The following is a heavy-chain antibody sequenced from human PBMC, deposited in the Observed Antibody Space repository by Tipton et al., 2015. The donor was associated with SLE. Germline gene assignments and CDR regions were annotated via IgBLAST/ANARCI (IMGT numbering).Heavy chain of an antibody. Sequence: QLVQSGAEVKKPGASVKVSCTASGYTFSRYGINWVRQATGQGLEWMGGITAHDGYTHSAPKFQGRVTMTTDTSTGTVDMELRSLTSDDTAVYYCERQGWGTYFIYMDVWGNGTTVTVSS. J-gene: IGHJ6*03. CDR1: GYTFSRYG. D-gene: IGHD3-16*01. CDR2: ITAHDGYT. V-gene: IGHV1-18*01. CDR3: ERQGWGTYFIYMDV.